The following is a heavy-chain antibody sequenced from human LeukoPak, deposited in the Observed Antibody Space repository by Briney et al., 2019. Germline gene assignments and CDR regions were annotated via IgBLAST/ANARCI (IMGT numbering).Heavy chain of an antibody. CDR2: FSGSGGST. CDR1: GFTFSSYA. CDR3: AKGGYYYDSSGYYLYYFDY. D-gene: IGHD3-22*01. J-gene: IGHJ4*02. V-gene: IGHV3-23*01. Sequence: GGSLRLSCAASGFTFSSYAMSWVRQAPGKGLEWVSAFSGSGGSTYYADSVKGRFTISRDNSKNTLYLQMNSLRAEDTAVYYCAKGGYYYDSSGYYLYYFDYWGQGTLVTVSS.